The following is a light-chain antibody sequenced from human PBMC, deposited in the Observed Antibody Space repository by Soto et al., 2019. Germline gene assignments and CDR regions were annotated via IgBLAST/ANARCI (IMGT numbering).Light chain of an antibody. Sequence: DIQMTQSPSSLSASVGDSVTITCRASQNINTYLNWYQQKPGRAPYLLIYVASSLESGVPSRFSGSGSGTDFTLTISSLQPEDFASYYCQQSSRIPYTFGQGTRLEIK. V-gene: IGKV1-39*01. J-gene: IGKJ5*01. CDR1: QNINTY. CDR3: QQSSRIPYT. CDR2: VAS.